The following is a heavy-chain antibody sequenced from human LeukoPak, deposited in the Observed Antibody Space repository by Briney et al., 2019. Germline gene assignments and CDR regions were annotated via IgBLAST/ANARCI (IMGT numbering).Heavy chain of an antibody. D-gene: IGHD6-19*01. Sequence: GGSLRLSCAASGFTVSSNYMSWVRQAPGKGLEWVSVIYSAGSTYYADSVKGRFTISRDNSKNTLYLQMNSLRAEDTAVYYCARDESAPGIAVSWGQGTLVTVSS. V-gene: IGHV3-53*01. CDR1: GFTVSSNY. CDR2: IYSAGST. CDR3: ARDESAPGIAVS. J-gene: IGHJ5*02.